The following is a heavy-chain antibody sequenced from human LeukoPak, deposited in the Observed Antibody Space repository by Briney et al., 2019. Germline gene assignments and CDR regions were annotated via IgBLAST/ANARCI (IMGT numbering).Heavy chain of an antibody. J-gene: IGHJ4*02. D-gene: IGHD3-10*01. CDR3: ARDRAISGSYYHFDY. Sequence: KSGGSLRLSCAASGFTFSSYSMNWVRQAPGKGLEWVSSISSSSSYIYYADSVKGRFTISRDNAKNSLYLQMNSLRAEDTAVYYGARDRAISGSYYHFDYWGQGTLVTVSS. CDR2: ISSSSSYI. CDR1: GFTFSSYS. V-gene: IGHV3-21*04.